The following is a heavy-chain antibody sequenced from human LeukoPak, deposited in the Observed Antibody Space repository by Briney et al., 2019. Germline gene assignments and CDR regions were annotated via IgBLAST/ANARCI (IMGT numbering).Heavy chain of an antibody. D-gene: IGHD4-17*01. J-gene: IGHJ5*02. CDR1: GGSISSYY. V-gene: IGHV4-4*07. Sequence: SETLSLTCTVSGGSISSYYWSWIRQPAGKGLEWIGRIYTSGSTNYNPSLKSRVTMSVDTSKNQFSLKLSSVTAADTAVYYCARDYFYGDYLNWFDPWGQGTLVTVSS. CDR3: ARDYFYGDYLNWFDP. CDR2: IYTSGST.